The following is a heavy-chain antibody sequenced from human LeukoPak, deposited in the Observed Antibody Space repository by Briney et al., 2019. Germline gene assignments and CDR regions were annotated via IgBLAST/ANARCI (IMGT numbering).Heavy chain of an antibody. Sequence: SETLSLTCTVSGGSISSYYWSWIRQPPGKGLEWIGYIYYSGSTNYNPSLKSRVTISVDTSKNQFSLKLSSVTAADTAVYYCARVILTDGDPPFDYWGQGTLVTVSS. CDR2: IYYSGST. D-gene: IGHD4-17*01. V-gene: IGHV4-59*12. CDR3: ARVILTDGDPPFDY. CDR1: GGSISSYY. J-gene: IGHJ4*02.